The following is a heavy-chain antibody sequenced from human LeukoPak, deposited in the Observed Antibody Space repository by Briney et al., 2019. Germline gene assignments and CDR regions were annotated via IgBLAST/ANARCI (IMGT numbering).Heavy chain of an antibody. CDR3: AKRYSGSSGLYNFDY. CDR1: GFTFSSYA. V-gene: IGHV3-23*01. Sequence: GGSLRLSCAASGFTFSSYAMTWVRQAPGKGLEGVSSITGSAGSTYYADSVKGRFTISRGNSKNTLYLQMNSLRAEDTAVYYCAKRYSGSSGLYNFDYWGQGTLVTVSS. D-gene: IGHD1-26*01. CDR2: ITGSAGST. J-gene: IGHJ4*02.